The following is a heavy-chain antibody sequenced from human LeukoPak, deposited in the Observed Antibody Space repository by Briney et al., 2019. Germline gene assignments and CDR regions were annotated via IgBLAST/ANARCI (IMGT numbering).Heavy chain of an antibody. CDR3: ARGDSGSFSQFDC. Sequence: SETLSLTCTVSGGSISSYYWSWIRQPPGKGLEWIGYVYYSGSTNYNPSLKSRVTISVDTSKNQFSLKLTSVTAADTAVYYCARGDSGSFSQFDCWGQGTLVTVSS. CDR1: GGSISSYY. D-gene: IGHD1-26*01. V-gene: IGHV4-59*01. J-gene: IGHJ4*02. CDR2: VYYSGST.